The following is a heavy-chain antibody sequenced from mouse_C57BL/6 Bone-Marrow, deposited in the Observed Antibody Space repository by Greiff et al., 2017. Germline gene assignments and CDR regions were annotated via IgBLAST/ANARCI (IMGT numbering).Heavy chain of an antibody. CDR1: GFTFSSYA. D-gene: IGHD1-1*02. Sequence: EVQLVESGEGLVKPGGSLKLSCAASGFTFSSYAMSWVRQTPEQRLEWVAYISSGGDYIYYADTVKGRFTISRDNARNTLYLHMSSLKSEDTAMYYCTRDGGPTFDYWGQGTTLTVSS. J-gene: IGHJ2*01. CDR3: TRDGGPTFDY. V-gene: IGHV5-9-1*02. CDR2: ISSGGDYI.